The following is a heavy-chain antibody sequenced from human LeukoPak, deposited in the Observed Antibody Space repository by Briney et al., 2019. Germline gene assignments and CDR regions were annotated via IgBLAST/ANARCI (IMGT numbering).Heavy chain of an antibody. CDR1: GYRFTRYW. CDR2: IYPGDSDT. J-gene: IGHJ4*02. V-gene: IGHV5-51*01. CDR3: ARRLPYPSSGSGGFDY. Sequence: GESLKISCKASGYRFTRYWIGWVRQMPGKGLEWMGIIYPGDSDTRYSPSFQGQVTFSGDKSISTAYLQWSSLKASDTAMYYCARRLPYPSSGSGGFDYWGQGTLVTVSS. D-gene: IGHD6-13*01.